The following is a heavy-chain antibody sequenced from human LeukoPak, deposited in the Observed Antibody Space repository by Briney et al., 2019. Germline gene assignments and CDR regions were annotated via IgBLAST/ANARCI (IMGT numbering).Heavy chain of an antibody. J-gene: IGHJ6*02. D-gene: IGHD3-3*02. CDR2: ISGSGSST. CDR3: AKDLSHYYYYAMDV. Sequence: GGSLRLSCAASGFTFSTFAMSWVRQAPGKGLEWVSCISGSGSSTYYADSVKGRFSISRDNSKTTLYLHMNSLRAEDTAVSYCAKDLSHYYYYAMDVWGQGTTVTVSS. V-gene: IGHV3-23*01. CDR1: GFTFSTFA.